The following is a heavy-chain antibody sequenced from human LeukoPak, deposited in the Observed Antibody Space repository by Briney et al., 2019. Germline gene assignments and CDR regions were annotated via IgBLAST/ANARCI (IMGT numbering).Heavy chain of an antibody. CDR3: VREDTPATANY. J-gene: IGHJ4*02. D-gene: IGHD2-21*02. CDR2: ISGGGDIT. V-gene: IGHV3-23*01. Sequence: GGSLRLSCAASGFNFANHAMSWVRQTAGKGLEWVSAISGGGDITYYADSVKGRYTISRDNSKDTLFLQMHSLRPGDTAVYYCVREDTPATANYWGQGTLVTISS. CDR1: GFNFANHA.